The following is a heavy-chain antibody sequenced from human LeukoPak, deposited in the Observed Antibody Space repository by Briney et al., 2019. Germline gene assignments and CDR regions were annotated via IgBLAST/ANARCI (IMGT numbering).Heavy chain of an antibody. V-gene: IGHV3-7*01. CDR2: IKQDGSEK. CDR3: ARDGDGYKSIPFDY. J-gene: IGHJ4*02. Sequence: GGSLRLSCAASGSTFSNYWMSWVRQPPGKGLEWVANIKQDGSEKYYVDSVRGRFTISRDNAKNSLYLQMNNLSIEDTAVYYCARDGDGYKSIPFDYWGQGALVTVSS. D-gene: IGHD5-24*01. CDR1: GSTFSNYW.